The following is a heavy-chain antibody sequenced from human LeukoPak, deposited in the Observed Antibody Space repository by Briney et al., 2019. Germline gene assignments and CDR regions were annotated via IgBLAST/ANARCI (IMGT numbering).Heavy chain of an antibody. Sequence: SETLSLTCTVSGASVSSYYWNWIRQPPGKGLEWIGYIHDSGITNYNPALKSRVTASVDTSKNQFSLRLSSVTAADTAVYYCARAQGGVVRGVMFDSWGQGTLVTVCS. D-gene: IGHD3-10*01. J-gene: IGHJ4*02. CDR3: ARAQGGVVRGVMFDS. CDR2: IHDSGIT. CDR1: GASVSSYY. V-gene: IGHV4-59*02.